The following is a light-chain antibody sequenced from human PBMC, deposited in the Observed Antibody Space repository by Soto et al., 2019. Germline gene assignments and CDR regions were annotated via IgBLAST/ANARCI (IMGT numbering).Light chain of an antibody. CDR1: SSDVGGYNY. CDR2: EVN. CDR3: SSYAGSSNV. V-gene: IGLV2-8*01. Sequence: QSVLTQPPSASGSPGQSVAISCTGTSSDVGGYNYVSCYQQHPATPPKLMIYEVNKRPSGVPDRFSRSKSGNTASLTVSGLQAEDEADYYCSSYAGSSNVFGTGTKV. J-gene: IGLJ1*01.